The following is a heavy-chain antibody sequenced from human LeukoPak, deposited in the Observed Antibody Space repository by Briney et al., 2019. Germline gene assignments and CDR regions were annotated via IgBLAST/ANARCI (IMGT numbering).Heavy chain of an antibody. CDR2: IIPIFGTA. CDR1: GGTFSSYA. Sequence: SVKVSCKASGGTFSSYAISWVRQAPGQGLEWMGGIIPIFGTANYAQKFQGRVTITADESTSTAYMELSSLRSEDTAVYYCARGAAAGIGPADYWGQGTLVTVSS. V-gene: IGHV1-69*13. D-gene: IGHD6-13*01. J-gene: IGHJ4*02. CDR3: ARGAAAGIGPADY.